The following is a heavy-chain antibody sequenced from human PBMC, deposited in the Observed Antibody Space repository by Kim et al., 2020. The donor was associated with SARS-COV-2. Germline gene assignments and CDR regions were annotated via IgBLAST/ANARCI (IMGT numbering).Heavy chain of an antibody. J-gene: IGHJ4*02. CDR3: ARDYAFYGAYFDY. D-gene: IGHD4-17*01. Sequence: ADSGKGRFTISRDNSKNTVYVQMNSLRAEDMDVYYCARDYAFYGAYFDYWGQGTLVTVSS. V-gene: IGHV3-33*01.